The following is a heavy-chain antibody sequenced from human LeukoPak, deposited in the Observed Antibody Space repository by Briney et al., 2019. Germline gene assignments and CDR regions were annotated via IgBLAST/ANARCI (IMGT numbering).Heavy chain of an antibody. D-gene: IGHD3-10*01. CDR1: GGSITDNSYY. CDR3: ARVDGSGSYLLH. CDR2: IFYSGST. V-gene: IGHV4-39*07. J-gene: IGHJ4*02. Sequence: SETLSLTCTVSGGSITDNSYYWGWIRQPPGKGLEWIGNIFYSGSTYYNPSLKSRITLSVDTSKNQFSLKLSSVTAADTAVYYCARVDGSGSYLLHWGQGTLVTVSS.